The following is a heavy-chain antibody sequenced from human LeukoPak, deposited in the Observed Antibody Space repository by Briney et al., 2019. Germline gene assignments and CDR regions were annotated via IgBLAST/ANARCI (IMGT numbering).Heavy chain of an antibody. D-gene: IGHD5-12*01. V-gene: IGHV4-59*01. CDR3: ARDGFRVVATIDTDGSDYYYGMDV. J-gene: IGHJ6*02. CDR2: IYYGGST. Sequence: PSETLSLTCTVSGGTISSYYWSWIRQPPGKGLEWIGYIYYGGSTNYNPSLKSRVTISVDTSKNQFSLKLSSVTAADTAVYYCARDGFRVVATIDTDGSDYYYGMDVWGQGTTVTVSS. CDR1: GGTISSYY.